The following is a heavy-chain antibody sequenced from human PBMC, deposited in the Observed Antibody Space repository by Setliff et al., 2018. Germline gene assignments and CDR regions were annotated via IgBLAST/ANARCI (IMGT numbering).Heavy chain of an antibody. CDR2: ISSSGAT. V-gene: IGHV4-39*01. J-gene: IGHJ4*02. CDR3: ARTGTYRYFDY. CDR1: DDSFYSDYYF. D-gene: IGHD1-26*01. Sequence: PSETLSLTCSVSDDSFYSDYYFWGWIRQPPGKGLEWIATISSSGATNYNSSLKSRVTLSRDVAMRQFALNLSSVTAADTAVYYCARTGTYRYFDYWGQGALVTVSS.